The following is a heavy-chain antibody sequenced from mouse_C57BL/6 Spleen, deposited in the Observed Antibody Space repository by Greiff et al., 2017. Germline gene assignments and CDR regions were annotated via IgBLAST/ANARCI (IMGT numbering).Heavy chain of an antibody. CDR1: GYTFTSYW. CDR3: ARSFYYGSSHHWYFDV. D-gene: IGHD1-1*01. J-gene: IGHJ1*03. V-gene: IGHV1-69*01. CDR2: LDPSDSYT. Sequence: VQLQQSGAELVMPGASVKLSCKASGYTFTSYWMHWVKQRPGQGLEWIGELDPSDSYTNYNQKFKGKSTLTVDKSSSTAYMQLSSLTSEDSAVYYCARSFYYGSSHHWYFDVWGTGTTVTVSS.